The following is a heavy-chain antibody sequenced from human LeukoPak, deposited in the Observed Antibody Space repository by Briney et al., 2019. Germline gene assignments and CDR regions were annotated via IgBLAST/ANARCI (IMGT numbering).Heavy chain of an antibody. Sequence: ASVKVSCKTSGYTFTSFDINWVRHTTGHGPEWMGWVNCDNENTGYARKFQGRVAITRDTSTSTVYLELNNLSSDDTAMYYCTRGPFLNGNAYNWFDPWGQGTLVTVSS. V-gene: IGHV1-8*03. CDR3: TRGPFLNGNAYNWFDP. J-gene: IGHJ5*02. CDR1: GYTFTSFD. CDR2: VNCDNENT. D-gene: IGHD1-20*01.